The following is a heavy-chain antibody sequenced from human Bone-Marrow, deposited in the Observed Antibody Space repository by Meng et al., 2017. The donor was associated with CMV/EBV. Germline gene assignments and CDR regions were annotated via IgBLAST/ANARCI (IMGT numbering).Heavy chain of an antibody. V-gene: IGHV1-46*01. CDR1: GYTFTSYY. J-gene: IGHJ4*02. D-gene: IGHD3-10*01. CDR2: INPSGGST. CDR3: ARARGYYGSGSYYPHFDY. Sequence: ASVKVSCKASGYTFTSYYMHWVRQAPGQGLEWMGIINPSGGSTSYAQKFQGRVTMTRNTSISTAYMELSSLRSEDTAMYYCARARGYYGSGSYYPHFDYWGQGTLVTVYS.